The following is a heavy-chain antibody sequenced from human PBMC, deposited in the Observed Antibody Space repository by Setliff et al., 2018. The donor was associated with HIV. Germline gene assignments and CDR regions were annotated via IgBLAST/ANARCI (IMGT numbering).Heavy chain of an antibody. J-gene: IGHJ4*02. CDR2: ISGTGNTI. V-gene: IGHV3-48*01. CDR1: GFSFSTYS. Sequence: GGSLRLSCTASGFSFSTYSMNWVRQAPGKGLEWISYISGTGNTIYYSDSVKGRFTISRDNSKDTLYLQMNSLRAEDTAVYYCARGFTAAAGPTGYWGQGTLVTVSS. CDR3: ARGFTAAAGPTGY. D-gene: IGHD6-13*01.